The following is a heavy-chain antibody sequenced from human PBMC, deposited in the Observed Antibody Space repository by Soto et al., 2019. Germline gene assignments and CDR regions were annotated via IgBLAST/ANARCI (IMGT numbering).Heavy chain of an antibody. V-gene: IGHV3-23*01. CDR1: GFTFSNYA. J-gene: IGHJ4*02. Sequence: GGSLRLSCAAPGFTFSNYAMSWVRQAPGKGLEWVSAISGSAGTTYYAESVKGRFTISRDNSKNTLYLQMNSLRADDTAIYYCAKDRVRYCHTGNCPRSFDCWGQGTLVTVSS. CDR3: AKDRVRYCHTGNCPRSFDC. D-gene: IGHD2-15*01. CDR2: ISGSAGTT.